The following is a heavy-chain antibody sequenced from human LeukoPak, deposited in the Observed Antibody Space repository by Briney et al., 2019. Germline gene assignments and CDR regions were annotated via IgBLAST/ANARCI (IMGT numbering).Heavy chain of an antibody. V-gene: IGHV1-2*02. J-gene: IGHJ6*02. CDR3: ARGIPHRGRYYYYGMDV. CDR2: INPNSGGT. CDR1: GYTFTGYY. Sequence: GASVKVSCKASGYTFTGYYMHWVRQAPGQGLEWMGWINPNSGGTNYAQKFQGRVTMTRDTSISTAYMELSRLRSDDTAVYYCARGIPHRGRYYYYGMDVWGQGTTVTVSS. D-gene: IGHD2-15*01.